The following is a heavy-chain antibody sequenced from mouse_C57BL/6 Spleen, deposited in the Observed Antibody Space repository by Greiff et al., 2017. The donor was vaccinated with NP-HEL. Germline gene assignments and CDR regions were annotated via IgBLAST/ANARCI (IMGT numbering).Heavy chain of an antibody. CDR3: AREEDYYGSSLDY. J-gene: IGHJ2*01. Sequence: EVQLVESGPGLVKPSQSLSLTCSVTGYSITSGYYWNWIRQFPGNKLEWMGYISYDGSNNYNPSLKNRISITRDTSKNQFFLKLNSVTTEDTATYYCAREEDYYGSSLDYWGQGTTLTVSS. CDR2: ISYDGSN. D-gene: IGHD1-1*01. V-gene: IGHV3-6*01. CDR1: GYSITSGYY.